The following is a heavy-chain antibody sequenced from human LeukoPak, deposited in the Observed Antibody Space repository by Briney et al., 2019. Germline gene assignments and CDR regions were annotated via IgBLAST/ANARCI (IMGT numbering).Heavy chain of an antibody. Sequence: ETLSLTCTVSGGSISSYYWSWIRQPPGKGLEWIGYIYYSGSNNYNPSLKSRITISVDTSKNQFSLKLSSVTAADTAVYYCARHTNGVWAHWGQGTLVTVSS. CDR2: IYYSGSN. D-gene: IGHD2-8*01. CDR1: GGSISSYY. CDR3: ARHTNGVWAH. V-gene: IGHV4-59*01. J-gene: IGHJ4*02.